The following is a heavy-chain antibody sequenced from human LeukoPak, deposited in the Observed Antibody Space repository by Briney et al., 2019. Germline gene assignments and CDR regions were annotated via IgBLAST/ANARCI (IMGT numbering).Heavy chain of an antibody. CDR3: ARGTRYFDWLSTYFDY. CDR2: INHSGST. D-gene: IGHD3-9*01. CDR1: GGSLSGYY. V-gene: IGHV4-34*01. Sequence: SETLSLTCAVYGGSLSGYYWSWIRQPPGKGLEWIGEINHSGSTNYNPSLKSRVTISVDTSKNQFSLKLSSVTAADTAVYYCARGTRYFDWLSTYFDYWGQGTLVTVSS. J-gene: IGHJ4*02.